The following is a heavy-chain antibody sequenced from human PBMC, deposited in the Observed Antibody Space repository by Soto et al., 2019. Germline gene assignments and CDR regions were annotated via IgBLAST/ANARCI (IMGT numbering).Heavy chain of an antibody. CDR2: RHNSGTT. D-gene: IGHD1-1*01. J-gene: IGHJ4*02. Sequence: PSETLSLTCSVSGGSIRIYYWGWVRQPPGKGLEWIGYRHNSGTTNYNPALKSRVTISLDTSKSHFSLNLSSVTAADTAVYYCARVAYDSAWNAYYFDYWGQGTLVTVSS. CDR3: ARVAYDSAWNAYYFDY. CDR1: GGSIRIYY. V-gene: IGHV4-59*01.